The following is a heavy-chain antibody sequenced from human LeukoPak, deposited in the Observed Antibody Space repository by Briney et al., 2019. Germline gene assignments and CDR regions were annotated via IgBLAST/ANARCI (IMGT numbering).Heavy chain of an antibody. CDR2: INPSGGST. Sequence: ASVKVSCKASGYTFTNSYMHWVRQAPGQGLEWMGIINPSGGSTNYAQKFQGRVTVTRDTSTSTVYMELSSLRSEDTAVYYCARDGRGMDVWGQGTTVTVSS. CDR3: ARDGRGMDV. CDR1: GYTFTNSY. J-gene: IGHJ6*02. V-gene: IGHV1-46*01.